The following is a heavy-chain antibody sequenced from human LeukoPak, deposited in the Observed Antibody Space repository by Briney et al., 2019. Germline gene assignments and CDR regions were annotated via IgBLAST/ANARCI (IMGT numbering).Heavy chain of an antibody. D-gene: IGHD3-10*01. CDR1: GYSFTSYC. Sequence: GESLKISCNGSGYSFTSYCIGWLRQMPGKGLEWMGIFYPGDSDTIYSPSFQGQVTISADKSISTAYLQWSSLKASDTAMYYCARLGGLLLWFGESGFDYWSQGTLVTVSS. CDR3: ARLGGLLLWFGESGFDY. CDR2: FYPGDSDT. J-gene: IGHJ4*02. V-gene: IGHV5-51*01.